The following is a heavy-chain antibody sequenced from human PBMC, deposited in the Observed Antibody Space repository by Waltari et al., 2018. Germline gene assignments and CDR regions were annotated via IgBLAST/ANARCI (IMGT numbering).Heavy chain of an antibody. CDR3: ARASVHYGSGSYGP. V-gene: IGHV4-38-2*01. Sequence: QVQLQESGPGLVKPSETLSLTCAVSGYSINSGYYWGWIRQPPGKGLEWIGSIYHSGSTYYNPSLKSRVTISVDTSKNQFSLKLSSVTAADTAVYYCARASVHYGSGSYGPWGQGTLVTVSS. J-gene: IGHJ5*02. CDR2: IYHSGST. D-gene: IGHD3-10*01. CDR1: GYSINSGYY.